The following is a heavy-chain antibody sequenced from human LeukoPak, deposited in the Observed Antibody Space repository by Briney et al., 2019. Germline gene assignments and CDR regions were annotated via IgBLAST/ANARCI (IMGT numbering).Heavy chain of an antibody. D-gene: IGHD3-22*01. CDR3: ARSRDSGGYYFGR. CDR1: GFTFSSYW. J-gene: IGHJ4*02. Sequence: GGSLRLSCAASGFTFSSYWMHWVRQAPGKGLVWVSRINSDGSSTSYADSVKGRFTISRDNAKNTLYLQMNSLRDEDTAVYYCARSRDSGGYYFGRWGQGILVTVSS. V-gene: IGHV3-74*01. CDR2: INSDGSST.